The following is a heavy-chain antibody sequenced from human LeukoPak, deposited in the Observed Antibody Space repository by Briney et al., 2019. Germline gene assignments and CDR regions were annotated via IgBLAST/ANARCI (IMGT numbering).Heavy chain of an antibody. CDR2: ISSSNSYI. V-gene: IGHV3-21*01. CDR3: ARDQGLLVVAGRFGY. CDR1: GFTFSSYS. Sequence: GGSLRLSCAASGFTFSSYSVNWVRQAPGKGLEWVSSISSSNSYIYNADSVKGRFTISRDNAKNSLYLQMNSLRAEDTAVYYCARDQGLLVVAGRFGYWGQGTLVTVSS. J-gene: IGHJ4*02. D-gene: IGHD6-19*01.